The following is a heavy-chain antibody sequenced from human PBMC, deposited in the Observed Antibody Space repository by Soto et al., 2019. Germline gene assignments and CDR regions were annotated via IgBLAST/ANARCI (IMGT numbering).Heavy chain of an antibody. V-gene: IGHV1-18*01. CDR2: ISTDNGNT. D-gene: IGHD2-15*01. CDR3: ARRANAFHI. CDR1: GYSFTSYA. J-gene: IGHJ3*02. Sequence: ASVKVSCKASGYSFTSYAISWVRQAPGQGLEWMGWISTDNGNTNYAQNLQGRVTLTTDTSTSTAYMGLRSLRSDDTAVYYCARRANAFHIWGQGTVVTVSS.